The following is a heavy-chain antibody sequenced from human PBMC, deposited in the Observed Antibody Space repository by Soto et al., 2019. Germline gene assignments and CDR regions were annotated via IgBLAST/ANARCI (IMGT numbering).Heavy chain of an antibody. J-gene: IGHJ4*02. CDR1: GGSIISGDYY. CDR3: ARSWPFHY. Sequence: PSETLSLTCTVSGGSIISGDYYWSWIRQPPGRGPEWIGSIYYSGNTYYKPSLKSRVSISIDTSRNQFSLKLTSVTAADTGVYYCARSWPFHYWGPGILVTVSS. D-gene: IGHD5-12*01. CDR2: IYYSGNT. V-gene: IGHV4-39*01.